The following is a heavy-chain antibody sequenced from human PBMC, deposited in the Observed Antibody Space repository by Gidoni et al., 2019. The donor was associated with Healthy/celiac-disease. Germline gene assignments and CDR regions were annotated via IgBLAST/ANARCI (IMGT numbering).Heavy chain of an antibody. V-gene: IGHV4-59*01. D-gene: IGHD5-18*01. CDR2: IYYSGSP. Sequence: QVQLQESVPGLVKPSETLSLTCTVSGGSISSYYWSWIRQPPGKGLEWMGYIYYSGSPNYNPSLKSRVTISVDTSKNQCSLKLSSVTAADTAVYYCARDGPHSYGVFDYWGQGTLVTVSS. CDR3: ARDGPHSYGVFDY. CDR1: GGSISSYY. J-gene: IGHJ4*02.